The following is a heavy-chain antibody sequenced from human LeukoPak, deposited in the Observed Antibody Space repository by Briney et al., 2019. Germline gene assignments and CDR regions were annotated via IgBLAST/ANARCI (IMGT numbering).Heavy chain of an antibody. Sequence: ASVKVSCKASGYTFIGYYIHWVRQAPGQGLEWMGWINPNSGGTNYAQKFQGRVTMTRDTSISTAYMELSRLRSDDTAVYYCARVSALLWFGDHGAFDIWGQGTMVTVSS. D-gene: IGHD3-10*01. J-gene: IGHJ3*02. CDR1: GYTFIGYY. CDR2: INPNSGGT. V-gene: IGHV1-2*02. CDR3: ARVSALLWFGDHGAFDI.